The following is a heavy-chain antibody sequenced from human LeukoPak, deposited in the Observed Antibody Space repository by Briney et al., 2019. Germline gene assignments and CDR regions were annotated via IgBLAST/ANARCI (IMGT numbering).Heavy chain of an antibody. Sequence: ASVKVSCKASGYTFTSYGISWVRQAPGQGLEWMGWISAYNGNTNYAQKLQGRVTMTTDTSTSTAYMELRSLRSDDTVVYYCARETSRYYYYGMDVWGQGTTVTVSS. V-gene: IGHV1-18*01. CDR1: GYTFTSYG. CDR2: ISAYNGNT. CDR3: ARETSRYYYYGMDV. D-gene: IGHD2-2*01. J-gene: IGHJ6*02.